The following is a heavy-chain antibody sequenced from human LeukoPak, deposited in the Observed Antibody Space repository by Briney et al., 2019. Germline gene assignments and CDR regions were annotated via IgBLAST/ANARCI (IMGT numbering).Heavy chain of an antibody. CDR1: GGSISGYY. CDR2: ISYSGST. Sequence: PSETLSLTCTVSGGSISGYYWSWFRQPPGKGLEWIGFISYSGSTNYNPSLKSRVTISVDTSKNQFSLKLSSVTAADTAVYYCARPKNFWSGYLVYWGQGTLVTVSS. V-gene: IGHV4-59*01. J-gene: IGHJ4*02. D-gene: IGHD3-3*01. CDR3: ARPKNFWSGYLVY.